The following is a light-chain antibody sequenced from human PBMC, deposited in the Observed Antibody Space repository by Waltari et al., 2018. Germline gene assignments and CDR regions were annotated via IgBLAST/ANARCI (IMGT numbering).Light chain of an antibody. CDR2: WAY. CDR1: QSVLYSSNNKNY. Sequence: DIVMTQSPDSLAVSLGARATTTCKSSQSVLYSSNNKNYLAWYQQKPGQPPKLLIYWAYTRESGVPDRFRGRGSGTDFTLTISNLQAEDVAVYYCQQYYSTLWTFGQGTKVEIK. J-gene: IGKJ1*01. V-gene: IGKV4-1*01. CDR3: QQYYSTLWT.